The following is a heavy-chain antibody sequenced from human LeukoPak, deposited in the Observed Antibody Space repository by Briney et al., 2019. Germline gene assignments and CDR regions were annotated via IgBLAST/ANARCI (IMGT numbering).Heavy chain of an antibody. V-gene: IGHV3-74*01. CDR1: AFTFNTYW. D-gene: IGHD1-26*01. CDR2: INGDESST. Sequence: PGGSLRLSCAASAFTFNTYWMHWVRQVPGRGLEWVSRINGDESSTNYADSVKGRFTISRDNAKDTLYLHMNSLTAEGTAVYYCARGAKWAYYFDYWGQGTLVTVSS. J-gene: IGHJ4*02. CDR3: ARGAKWAYYFDY.